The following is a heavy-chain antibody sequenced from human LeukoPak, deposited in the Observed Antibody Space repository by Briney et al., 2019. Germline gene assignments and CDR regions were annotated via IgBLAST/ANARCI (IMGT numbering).Heavy chain of an antibody. J-gene: IGHJ4*02. D-gene: IGHD3-3*01. CDR1: GGTFSSYA. V-gene: IGHV1-69*04. Sequence: ASVKVSCKASGGTFSSYAISRVRQAPGRGLEWMGRIIPILGIANYAQKFRGRVTITADKSTSTAYMELSSLRSEDTAVYYCATSLITIFGVVTRKYFDYWGQGTLVTVSS. CDR3: ATSLITIFGVVTRKYFDY. CDR2: IIPILGIA.